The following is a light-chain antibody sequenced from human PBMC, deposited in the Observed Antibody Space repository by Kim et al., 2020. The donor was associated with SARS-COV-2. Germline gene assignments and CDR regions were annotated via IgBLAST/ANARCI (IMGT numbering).Light chain of an antibody. J-gene: IGLJ2*01. Sequence: QLVLTQSPSASASLGTSVKLTCTLISGHSTYAIAWHQQLPEKGPRYLMNVDSDGSHTRGDGIPDRFSGSSSGAERHLTISSLQPEDEADYYCLTWGPGIRVFGGGTQLTVL. V-gene: IGLV4-69*01. CDR1: SGHSTYA. CDR2: VDSDGSH. CDR3: LTWGPGIRV.